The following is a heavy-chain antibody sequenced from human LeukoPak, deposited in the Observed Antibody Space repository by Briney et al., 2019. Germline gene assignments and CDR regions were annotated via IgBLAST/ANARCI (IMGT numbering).Heavy chain of an antibody. V-gene: IGHV3-23*01. J-gene: IGHJ5*02. CDR2: MCGSAGCT. D-gene: IGHD3-22*01. Sequence: GGSLRLSCAASGFTFNIYAMSWVRLAPGKGLQWVASMCGSAGCTFYADSVKGRFTISRDDSKNTLYLQMNSLRAEDTAIYYCARDRPNYHESNGHYYNRDGDHWGQGTLVTVSS. CDR3: ARDRPNYHESNGHYYNRDGDH. CDR1: GFTFNIYA.